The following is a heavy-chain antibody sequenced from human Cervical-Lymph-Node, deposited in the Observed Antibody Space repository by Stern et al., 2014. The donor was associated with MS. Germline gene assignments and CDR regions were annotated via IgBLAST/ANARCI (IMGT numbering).Heavy chain of an antibody. Sequence: QLVESGGDLVQPGGSLRLSCAASGIAFSGYSLNWVRQAPGKGLEWVSYITSSSSNKYYAESVKGRFTISRDNAKNSLYLQMNSLRAEDTAVYYCARAGGGTTWDAFDIWGQGTMVTVSS. CDR3: ARAGGGTTWDAFDI. J-gene: IGHJ3*02. CDR1: GIAFSGYS. V-gene: IGHV3-48*01. CDR2: ITSSSSNK. D-gene: IGHD1/OR15-1a*01.